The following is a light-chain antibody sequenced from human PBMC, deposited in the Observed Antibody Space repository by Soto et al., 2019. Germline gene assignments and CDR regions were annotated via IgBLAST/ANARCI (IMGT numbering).Light chain of an antibody. CDR3: QQVKSFLPLT. CDR1: QTISSW. J-gene: IGKJ4*01. CDR2: KAS. V-gene: IGKV1-5*03. Sequence: DIQMTQSPSTLSASVGDRVTITCRASQTISSWLAWYQQKPGKAPKLLIYKASTLKSGVPSRFSGSGSGTDFTLTISSLQPEDFATYYCQQVKSFLPLTFGGGTKVDIK.